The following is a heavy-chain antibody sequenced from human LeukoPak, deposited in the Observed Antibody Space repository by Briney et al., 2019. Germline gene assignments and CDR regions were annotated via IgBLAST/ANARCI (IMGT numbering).Heavy chain of an antibody. J-gene: IGHJ3*02. Sequence: PGGSLRLSCAASGFTFSSYAMSWVRQAPGKGLEWVSAISGSGGSTYCADSVKGRFTISRDNSKNTMYLQMNSLRAEDTAVYYCAKTGMRFWNPALDAFDIWGQGTMVTVSS. CDR3: AKTGMRFWNPALDAFDI. D-gene: IGHD1-1*01. CDR1: GFTFSSYA. V-gene: IGHV3-23*01. CDR2: ISGSGGST.